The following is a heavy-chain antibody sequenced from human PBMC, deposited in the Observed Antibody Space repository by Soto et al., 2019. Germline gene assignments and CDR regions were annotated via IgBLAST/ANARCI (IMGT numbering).Heavy chain of an antibody. Sequence: QVQLVQSGAEVKKSGASVKVSCKPSGYSFSDYFIQWVRQAPGQGLEWVAWINPKTAATNYAKKCQGRASLTWDTSSPTAYMELTRLRPDDPAVYYCARIKWGLNYYNGMAVWGQGTTVIVSS. CDR2: INPKTAAT. V-gene: IGHV1-2*02. D-gene: IGHD1-26*01. CDR3: ARIKWGLNYYNGMAV. CDR1: GYSFSDYF. J-gene: IGHJ6*02.